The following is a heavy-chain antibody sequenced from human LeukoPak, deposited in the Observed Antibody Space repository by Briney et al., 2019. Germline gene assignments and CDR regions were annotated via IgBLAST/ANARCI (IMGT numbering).Heavy chain of an antibody. CDR3: AKPLDFGVVIPFDY. D-gene: IGHD3-3*01. CDR2: ISGSGGST. CDR1: GFTFSSYA. Sequence: PGGSLRLSCAASGFTFSSYAMSWVRQAPGKGLEWVSAISGSGGSTYYADSVKGRFTISRGNSKNTLYLQMNSLRAEDTAVYYCAKPLDFGVVIPFDYWGQGTLVTVSS. J-gene: IGHJ4*02. V-gene: IGHV3-23*01.